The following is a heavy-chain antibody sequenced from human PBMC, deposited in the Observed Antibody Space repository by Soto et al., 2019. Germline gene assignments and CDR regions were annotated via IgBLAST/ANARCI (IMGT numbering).Heavy chain of an antibody. CDR2: VNPNSGGT. J-gene: IGHJ3*02. D-gene: IGHD1-26*01. CDR1: GYTFTGYY. Sequence: QVQLVQSGAEVKKPGASVKVSCKASGYTFTGYYMHWVRQAPGQGLEWMGWVNPNSGGTNYAQKFQGWDTRTRDTSISTAYMEQSRLRTDDTAVYYCARAGSGSYFDAFHIWGQGTMVTVSS. V-gene: IGHV1-2*04. CDR3: ARAGSGSYFDAFHI.